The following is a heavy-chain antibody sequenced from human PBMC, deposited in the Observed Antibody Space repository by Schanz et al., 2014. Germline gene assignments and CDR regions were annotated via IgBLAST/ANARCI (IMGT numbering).Heavy chain of an antibody. Sequence: QVQLVQSGAEVKKPGASVKVSCKASGYTFTSHGISWVRQAPGQGLEWMGWITAYNGDTNYALKLQGRVTMTTDTSTGTAYMELRSLRSDDTALYYCTRGGYSYALSAFDIWGRGTMVTDSS. D-gene: IGHD5-18*01. CDR3: TRGGYSYALSAFDI. J-gene: IGHJ3*02. V-gene: IGHV1-18*01. CDR1: GYTFTSHG. CDR2: ITAYNGDT.